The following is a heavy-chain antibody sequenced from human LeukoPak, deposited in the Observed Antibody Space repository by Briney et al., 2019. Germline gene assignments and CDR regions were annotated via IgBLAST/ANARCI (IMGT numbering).Heavy chain of an antibody. CDR2: ISSSSSYI. D-gene: IGHD1-20*01. CDR1: GFTFSSYS. V-gene: IGHV3-21*01. Sequence: GGSLRLSCAASGFTFSSYSMNWVRQAPGKGLEWVSSISSSSSYIYYADSAKGRFTISRDNAKNSLYLQMNSLRAEDTAVYYCARDLTGSFDYWGQGTLVTVSS. CDR3: ARDLTGSFDY. J-gene: IGHJ4*02.